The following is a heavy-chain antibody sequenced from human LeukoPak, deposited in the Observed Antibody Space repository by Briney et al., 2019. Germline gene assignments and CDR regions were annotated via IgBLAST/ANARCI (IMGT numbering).Heavy chain of an antibody. CDR3: AEGGISAVGDFDY. Sequence: PGGSLRLSCAASGFTFSSYAMSWVRQAPGKGLEWVSTISDSGVSTYYADSVKGRFTISRDNSKNTLYLQMNSLRAEDTAIYYCAEGGISAVGDFDYWGQGTLVTVSS. D-gene: IGHD6-13*01. CDR1: GFTFSSYA. V-gene: IGHV3-23*01. CDR2: ISDSGVST. J-gene: IGHJ4*02.